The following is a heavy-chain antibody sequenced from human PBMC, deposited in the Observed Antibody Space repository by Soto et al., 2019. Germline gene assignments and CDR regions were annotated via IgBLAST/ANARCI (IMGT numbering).Heavy chain of an antibody. V-gene: IGHV1-18*04. Sequence: QVHLVQSGAEVKKPGASVKVSCKASGYAFTSYGMSWVRQAPGQGLEWMGWINTYNSDTNSAPRLQGRITMTAHTSTRTAYMELRRLTSADTAVYCCVRDERESCRGGNCFYFDYWGQGNLASVSS. J-gene: IGHJ4*02. CDR2: INTYNSDT. D-gene: IGHD2-15*01. CDR3: VRDERESCRGGNCFYFDY. CDR1: GYAFTSYG.